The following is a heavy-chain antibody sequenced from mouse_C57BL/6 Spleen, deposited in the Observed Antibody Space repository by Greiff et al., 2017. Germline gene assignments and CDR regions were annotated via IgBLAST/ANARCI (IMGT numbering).Heavy chain of an antibody. CDR2: IWGVGST. J-gene: IGHJ3*01. D-gene: IGHD1-1*01. CDR1: GFALSSYG. V-gene: IGHV2-6*01. CDR3: STLLREDAY. Sequence: VKLQQSGPGLVAPSQSLSITCTVSGFALSSYGVDWVRQSPGKGLEWLGVIWGVGSTNYNSALNTRLSISKDNSKSKVVLKMNSLQTDDTAMYYCSTLLREDAYWGQGTLVTVSA.